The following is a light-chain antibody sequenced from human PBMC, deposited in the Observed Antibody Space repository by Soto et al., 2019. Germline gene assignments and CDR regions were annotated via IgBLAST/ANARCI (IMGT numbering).Light chain of an antibody. CDR3: SSYAGSTTYVV. J-gene: IGLJ2*01. V-gene: IGLV2-23*01. CDR2: EDS. CDR1: SSDVGSYNL. Sequence: QSALTQPASVSGSPGQSITISCTGTSSDVGSYNLVSWYQQHPGKAPKLMISEDSKRPSGVSNRFSGSKSGNTASLTISGLQAEDDADYYCSSYAGSTTYVVFGGGTKLTVL.